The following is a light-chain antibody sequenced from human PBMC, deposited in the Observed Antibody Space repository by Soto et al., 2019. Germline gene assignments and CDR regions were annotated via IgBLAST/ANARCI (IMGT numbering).Light chain of an antibody. V-gene: IGKV3-11*01. J-gene: IGKJ1*01. CDR1: QSVGLS. Sequence: EVVLTQSPATLSLSPGGRATLSCRASQSVGLSLAWYQQKPGQAPRLLIYDASERASGIPARFSGSGSGTDFTLTSSSLQPDDFATYYCQHYNSYSEAFGQGTKVDIK. CDR3: QHYNSYSEA. CDR2: DAS.